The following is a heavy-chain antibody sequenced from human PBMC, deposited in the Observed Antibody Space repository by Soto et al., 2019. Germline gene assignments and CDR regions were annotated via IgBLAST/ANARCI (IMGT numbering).Heavy chain of an antibody. CDR1: GFAFSTYA. J-gene: IGHJ6*02. CDR2: ISGSGGSS. CDR3: AKVTKRAAAGRYEYYKYGMDV. Sequence: LRLSCAASGFAFSTYAMTWVRQAPGKGLEWVSVISGSGGSSYYADSVKGRFTISRDNSKNTLFLQMNGLRAEDTAVYYCAKVTKRAAAGRYEYYKYGMDVWGQGTTVTVSS. V-gene: IGHV3-23*01. D-gene: IGHD6-13*01.